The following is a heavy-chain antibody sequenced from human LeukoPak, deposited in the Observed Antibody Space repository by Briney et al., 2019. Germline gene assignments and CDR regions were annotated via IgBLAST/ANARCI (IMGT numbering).Heavy chain of an antibody. Sequence: GASLQISCKGSGFRFTSYWISWVRQMPGKGLEWMGRIDPSDSYTNYSPSFQGHVTISADKSISTAYLQWSSLKASDTAMYYCARGPRYFDWPTVNGMDVWGKGTTVTVSS. CDR2: IDPSDSYT. CDR3: ARGPRYFDWPTVNGMDV. D-gene: IGHD3-9*01. CDR1: GFRFTSYW. V-gene: IGHV5-10-1*01. J-gene: IGHJ6*04.